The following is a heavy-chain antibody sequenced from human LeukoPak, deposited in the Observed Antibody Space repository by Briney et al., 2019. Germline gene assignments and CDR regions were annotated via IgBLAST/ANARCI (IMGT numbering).Heavy chain of an antibody. Sequence: SETLSLTCTVSGGSISSYYWSWIRQPPGKGLGWIGYIYYSGSTNYNPSLKSRVTISEDTSKNQFSLKLSSVTAADTAVYYCARQAPYGGNLSIDYWGQGTLVTVSS. D-gene: IGHD4-23*01. J-gene: IGHJ4*02. CDR1: GGSISSYY. CDR3: ARQAPYGGNLSIDY. CDR2: IYYSGST. V-gene: IGHV4-59*08.